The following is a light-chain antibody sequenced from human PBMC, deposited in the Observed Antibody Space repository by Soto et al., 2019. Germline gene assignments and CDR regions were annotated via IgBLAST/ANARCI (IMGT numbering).Light chain of an antibody. V-gene: IGLV2-14*01. CDR2: EVS. J-gene: IGLJ3*02. CDR3: SSYTSSSTRV. CDR1: SSDVGGYNY. Sequence: QSALTQPASVSGSPGQSITISCTGTSSDVGGYNYVSWYQQHPGKAPKLMIYEVSNRPSGVSNRFSGSKSGNTASLTISGRLAEDEADYYCSSYTSSSTRVFGGGTKVTVL.